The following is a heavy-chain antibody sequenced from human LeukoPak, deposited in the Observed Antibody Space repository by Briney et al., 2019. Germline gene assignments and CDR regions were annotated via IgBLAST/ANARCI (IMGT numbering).Heavy chain of an antibody. Sequence: GASVKVSCKASGYTFTSYYMHWVRQAPGQGLEWMGIINPSGGSTSYAQKFQGRVTMTRDTSTSTVYMELSSLRSEDTAVYYCARERRDTAMVTGGFDYWGQGTLVTVSS. D-gene: IGHD5-18*01. CDR3: ARERRDTAMVTGGFDY. V-gene: IGHV1-46*01. CDR2: INPSGGST. J-gene: IGHJ4*02. CDR1: GYTFTSYY.